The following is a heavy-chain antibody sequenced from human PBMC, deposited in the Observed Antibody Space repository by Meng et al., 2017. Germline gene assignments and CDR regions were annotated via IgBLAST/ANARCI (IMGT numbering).Heavy chain of an antibody. D-gene: IGHD1-26*01. J-gene: IGHJ4*02. V-gene: IGHV6-1*01. CDR1: GDSVSSNSAA. CDR2: AYYRSKWYH. Sequence: QKQLQQSGPGLVKPPQTLSTICAISGDSVSSNSAAWNWIRQSPSRGLEWLGRAYYRSKWYHDYAESVKSRISIDPDTSKNQFSLQLRSVTPEDSAVYYCARGSYSFDSWGQRTLVTVSS. CDR3: ARGSYSFDS.